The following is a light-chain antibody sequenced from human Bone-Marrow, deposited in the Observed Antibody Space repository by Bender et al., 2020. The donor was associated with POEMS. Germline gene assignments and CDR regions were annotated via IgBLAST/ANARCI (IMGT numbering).Light chain of an antibody. Sequence: QSALTQHASVSGSPGQSLTISCTGTSSDIGGYNYVSWYQQHPGKAPKLMILDVNNRPSGVSNRFSGSKSGNTASLTISGLQAEDEADYFCISYTGSSTLVFGGGTKLTVL. CDR1: SSDIGGYNY. J-gene: IGLJ3*02. CDR3: ISYTGSSTLV. V-gene: IGLV2-14*03. CDR2: DVN.